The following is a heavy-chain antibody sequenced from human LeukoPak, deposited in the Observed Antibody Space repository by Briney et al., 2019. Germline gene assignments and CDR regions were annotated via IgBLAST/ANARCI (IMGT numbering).Heavy chain of an antibody. CDR2: IYYSGST. V-gene: IGHV4-30-4*08. D-gene: IGHD4-23*01. Sequence: TSETLSLTCTVSGGSISCGDYYWSWIRQPPGKGLEWIGYIYYSGSTYYNPSLKSRVTISVDTSKNQFSLKLSSVTAADTAVYYCARVNYDYYYYMDVWGKGTTVTVSS. J-gene: IGHJ6*03. CDR3: ARVNYDYYYYMDV. CDR1: GGSISCGDYY.